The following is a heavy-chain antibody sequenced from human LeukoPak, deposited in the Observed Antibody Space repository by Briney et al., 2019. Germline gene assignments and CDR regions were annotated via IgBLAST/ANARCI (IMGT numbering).Heavy chain of an antibody. V-gene: IGHV5-51*01. J-gene: IGHJ5*01. D-gene: IGHD6-13*01. Sequence: GESLKISCKGSGYIFTTYWIGWVRQLPGKGLEWMGIIYPSDSVTKYSPSFQGHVIMSADRSISTAYLQWSSLKASDTAIYYCARLRSSLLYNWFDSWGQGTLVTVSS. CDR3: ARLRSSLLYNWFDS. CDR2: IYPSDSVT. CDR1: GYIFTTYW.